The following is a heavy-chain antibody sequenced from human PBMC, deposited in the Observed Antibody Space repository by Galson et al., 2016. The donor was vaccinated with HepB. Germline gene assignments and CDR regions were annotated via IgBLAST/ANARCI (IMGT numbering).Heavy chain of an antibody. D-gene: IGHD1/OR15-1a*01. Sequence: SETLSLTCAVYGGSFSGYYWNWIRQPPGRGLEWIGAISHSGSSNYNPSLKGRVTISVDTAKNQVSLRLNSLTTADMAVYYCARGRRRQQIVKRQGNWFDPWGQGTQVTVSP. CDR2: ISHSGSS. CDR3: ARGRRRQQIVKRQGNWFDP. CDR1: GGSFSGYY. J-gene: IGHJ5*02. V-gene: IGHV4-34*01.